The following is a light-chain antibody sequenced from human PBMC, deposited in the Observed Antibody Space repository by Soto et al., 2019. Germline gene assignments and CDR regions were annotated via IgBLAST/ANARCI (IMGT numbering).Light chain of an antibody. J-gene: IGKJ2*01. CDR2: DVS. CDR3: QQRRHWPYT. CDR1: EDVHNH. V-gene: IGKV3-11*01. Sequence: EIVLTQSPAALSLSPGERATLSCRASEDVHNHLAWYHQNPGQAPRLLIYDVSERATGIPARFSGSGFGTDFTLTISSLEPVDFAVYYCQQRRHWPYTFGQGTKLEIK.